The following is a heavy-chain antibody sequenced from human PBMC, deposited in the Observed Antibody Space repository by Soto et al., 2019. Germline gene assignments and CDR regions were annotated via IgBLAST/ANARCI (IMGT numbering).Heavy chain of an antibody. Sequence: QVQLQESGPGLVKPSESLSLTCSVSGGSISNDYWSWIRQPPGKGLEWLGYIYYSGGANYNPSLTSRVTMSVDTSKNQFSLKLSSVTAADTAVYYCARIRGTYSGYDFWGQGTLVTVSS. CDR2: IYYSGGA. CDR1: GGSISNDY. J-gene: IGHJ4*02. V-gene: IGHV4-59*01. D-gene: IGHD5-12*01. CDR3: ARIRGTYSGYDF.